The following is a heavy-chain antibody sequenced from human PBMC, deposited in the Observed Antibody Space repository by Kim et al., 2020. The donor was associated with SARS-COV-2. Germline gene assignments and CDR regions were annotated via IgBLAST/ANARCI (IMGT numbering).Heavy chain of an antibody. CDR3: ARSLGGGYYYGMDV. J-gene: IGHJ6*02. CDR2: ISFDGSNK. CDR1: GFTFSSYA. D-gene: IGHD3-10*01. Sequence: GGSLRLSCAASGFTFSSYAMNWVRQAPGKGLEWVAVISFDGSNKYYADSVRGRFTISRDNSKNTLYLQMNSLRAEDTAVCYCARSLGGGYYYGMDVWGQGTTVTVSS. V-gene: IGHV3-30*04.